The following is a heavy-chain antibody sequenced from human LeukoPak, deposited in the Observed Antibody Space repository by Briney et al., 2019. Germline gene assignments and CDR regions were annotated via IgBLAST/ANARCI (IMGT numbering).Heavy chain of an antibody. V-gene: IGHV4-30-4*01. CDR3: ARGDMYSSSWSN. J-gene: IGHJ4*02. CDR1: GVSITRGDYY. D-gene: IGHD6-13*01. CDR2: IYYSGSI. Sequence: SQTLSLTCTVSGVSITRGDYYWSWIRQPPGKGLEWIGYIYYSGSIFYNPSLKSRVVISVDTSKNQFSLRLNSVTAADTAVYYCARGDMYSSSWSNWGQGTLVTVSS.